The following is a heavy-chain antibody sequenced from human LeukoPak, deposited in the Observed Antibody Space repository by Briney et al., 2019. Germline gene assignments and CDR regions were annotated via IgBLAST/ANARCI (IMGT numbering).Heavy chain of an antibody. Sequence: GESLKISCKGSGNSFDSYWIGWVRQMPGKGLEWMGIIYPDDSDTRYSPAFQGQVTISADKSISTAYLQWSSLKASDTAMYYCVRHQSADYWGQGTLVTVSS. CDR2: IYPDDSDT. CDR1: GNSFDSYW. V-gene: IGHV5-51*01. J-gene: IGHJ4*02. CDR3: VRHQSADY.